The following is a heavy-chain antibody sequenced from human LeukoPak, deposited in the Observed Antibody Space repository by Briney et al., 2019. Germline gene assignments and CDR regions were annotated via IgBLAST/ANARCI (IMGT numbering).Heavy chain of an antibody. D-gene: IGHD3-3*01. CDR3: ARLYYDFWSGHLGLDY. CDR2: IKQDGSEK. CDR1: GFTFSSYW. V-gene: IGHV3-7*01. Sequence: PGGSLRLSCAASGFTFSSYWMSWVRQAPGKGLEWVANIKQDGSEKYYVDSVKGRFTISRDNAKNSLYLQMNSLRAEDTAVYYCARLYYDFWSGHLGLDYWGPGNPGHRLL. J-gene: IGHJ4*02.